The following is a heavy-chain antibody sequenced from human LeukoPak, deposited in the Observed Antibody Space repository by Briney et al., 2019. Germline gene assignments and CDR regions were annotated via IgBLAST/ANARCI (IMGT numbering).Heavy chain of an antibody. V-gene: IGHV3-23*01. CDR3: AKRRYCTSSTCHDFDY. Sequence: GGSPRLSCAASGFTFRSYAMNWVRQAPGKGLEWVSAISADGDSTYYADSVKGRFTISRDNSKNTLYLQMSSLRPGDTAVYYCAKRRYCTSSTCHDFDYWGQGTLVTVSS. CDR1: GFTFRSYA. CDR2: ISADGDST. J-gene: IGHJ4*02. D-gene: IGHD2-2*01.